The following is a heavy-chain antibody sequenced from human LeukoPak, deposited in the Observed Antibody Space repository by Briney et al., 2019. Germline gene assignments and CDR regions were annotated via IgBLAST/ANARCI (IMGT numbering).Heavy chain of an antibody. CDR2: IYYSGST. V-gene: IGHV4-59*01. CDR1: GGSISSYY. D-gene: IGHD2-2*01. CDR3: ARGGSCSSTSCSFDY. J-gene: IGHJ4*02. Sequence: SSETLSLTCSVSGGSISSYYWSWIRQPPGKGLEWIGYIYYSGSTNYNPSLKSRVTISVDTSKNQFSLKLSSVTAADTAVYYCARGGSCSSTSCSFDYWGQGTLVTVSS.